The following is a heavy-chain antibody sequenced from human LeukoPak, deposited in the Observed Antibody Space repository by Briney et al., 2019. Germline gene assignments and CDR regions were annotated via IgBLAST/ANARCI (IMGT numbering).Heavy chain of an antibody. V-gene: IGHV3-48*01. J-gene: IGHJ3*02. Sequence: PGGSLRLSCAASGFTFSSYSMNWVRQAPWKGLEWVSYISSSSSTIYYADSVKGRFTISRDNAKNSLYLQMNSLRAEDTAVYYCASGRGPADAFDIWGQGTMVTVSS. D-gene: IGHD2-15*01. CDR2: ISSSSSTI. CDR1: GFTFSSYS. CDR3: ASGRGPADAFDI.